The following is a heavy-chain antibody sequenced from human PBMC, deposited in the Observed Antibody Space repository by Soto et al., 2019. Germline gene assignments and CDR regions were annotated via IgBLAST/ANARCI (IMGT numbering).Heavy chain of an antibody. V-gene: IGHV1-24*01. D-gene: IGHD3-10*01. Sequence: ASVKVSCKVSGYTLTELSMHWVRQAPGKGLEWMGGFDPEDGETIYAQKFQGRVTMTEDTTTDTAYMELSSLRSEDTAVYYCATFPTVRGVITEDYYYYYYMDVWGKGTTVTVSS. CDR1: GYTLTELS. CDR2: FDPEDGET. J-gene: IGHJ6*03. CDR3: ATFPTVRGVITEDYYYYYYMDV.